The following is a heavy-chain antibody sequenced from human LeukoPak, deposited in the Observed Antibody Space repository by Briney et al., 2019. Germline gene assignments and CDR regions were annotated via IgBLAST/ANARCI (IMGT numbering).Heavy chain of an antibody. CDR3: ARAYGDYVECFQH. V-gene: IGHV4-30-4*01. J-gene: IGHJ1*01. CDR2: IYYSGST. CDR1: GGSISSGDYY. D-gene: IGHD4-17*01. Sequence: SETLSLTCTVSGGSISSGDYYWRWIRQPPGKGLEWIGYIYYSGSTYYNPSLKSRVTISVDTSKNQFSLKLSSVTAADTAVYYCARAYGDYVECFQHWGQGTLVTVSS.